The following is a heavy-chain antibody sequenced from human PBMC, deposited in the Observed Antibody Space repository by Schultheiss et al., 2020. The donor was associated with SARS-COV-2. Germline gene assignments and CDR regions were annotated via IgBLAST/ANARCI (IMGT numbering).Heavy chain of an antibody. CDR2: ISYDGSNK. V-gene: IGHV3-30*01. Sequence: GGSLRLSCAASGFTFSSYAMHWVRQAPGKGLEWVAAISYDGSNKYYADSVKGRFTISRDNSKNTLYRQMNSQRAEDTAVYYCARVTAPLRYGSGSYYYYYYGMDVWGQGTTITVAS. CDR3: ARVTAPLRYGSGSYYYYYYGMDV. CDR1: GFTFSSYA. J-gene: IGHJ6*02. D-gene: IGHD3-10*01.